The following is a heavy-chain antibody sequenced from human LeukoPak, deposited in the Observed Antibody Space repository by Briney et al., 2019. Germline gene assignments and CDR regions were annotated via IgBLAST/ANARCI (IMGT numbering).Heavy chain of an antibody. V-gene: IGHV4-61*02. J-gene: IGHJ4*02. CDR2: IYSSGST. Sequence: SETLSLTCYVSGGSFSSGSFYWSWIRQPSGKRLEWIGRIYSSGSTNYNPSLKSRVTISLDTSKSQFSLRLTSVTAADTAVYYCARHAESGSDRFDYWGQGTLVTVSS. D-gene: IGHD5-12*01. CDR1: GGSFSSGSFY. CDR3: ARHAESGSDRFDY.